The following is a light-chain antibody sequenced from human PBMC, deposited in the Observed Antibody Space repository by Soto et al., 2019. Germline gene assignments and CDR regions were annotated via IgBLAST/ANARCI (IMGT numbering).Light chain of an antibody. CDR1: QDISNF. J-gene: IGKJ2*01. V-gene: IGKV3-11*01. Sequence: EIVLAQSPATLSLSPGERATLSCRASQDISNFLAWYQQRPGQAPRLLIYDASNRATGIPARFSGSGSGTDFTLTIVGPEPEDFAIYYCQQRASWPPFTFGQGTKLEVK. CDR3: QQRASWPPFT. CDR2: DAS.